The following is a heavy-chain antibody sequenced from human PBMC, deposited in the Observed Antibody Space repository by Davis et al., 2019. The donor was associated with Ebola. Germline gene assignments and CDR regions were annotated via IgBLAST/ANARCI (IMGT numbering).Heavy chain of an antibody. V-gene: IGHV3-73*01. J-gene: IGHJ6*02. CDR1: GYTFTGYY. D-gene: IGHD3-10*01. Sequence: KVSCKASGYTFTGYYMHWVRQASGKGLEWVGRIRSKANSYATAYAASVKGRFTISRDDSKSIAYLQMNSLRAEDTAVYYCARAGRYYYYGMDVWGQGTTVTVSS. CDR3: ARAGRYYYYGMDV. CDR2: IRSKANSYAT.